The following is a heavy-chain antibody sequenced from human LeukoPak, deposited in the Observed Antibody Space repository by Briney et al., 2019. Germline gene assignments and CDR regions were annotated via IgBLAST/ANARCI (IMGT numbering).Heavy chain of an antibody. CDR1: GFTFTNYT. D-gene: IGHD3-16*01. Sequence: SGGSLRLSCAASGFTFTNYTMNWVRQAPGKGLEWVSSISGSTSYLYYADSVKGRFTISRDNAKNSLYLQVNSLRAEDTAVYYCAKGAYYVDWGQGTLVTVSS. CDR3: AKGAYYVD. J-gene: IGHJ4*02. CDR2: ISGSTSYL. V-gene: IGHV3-21*01.